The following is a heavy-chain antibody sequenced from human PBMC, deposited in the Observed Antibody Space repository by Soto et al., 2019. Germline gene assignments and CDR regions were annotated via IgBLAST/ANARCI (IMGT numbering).Heavy chain of an antibody. Sequence: QVQLQESGPGLVKPSQTLSLTCTVSGGSISSGGYYWSWIRQHPGKGLEWIGYIYYSGSTYYNPSLKSRVTISVDTSKNQFSLKLSSVTAADTAVYYCARDRGSGYEGDAFDIWGQGTMVTVSS. CDR3: ARDRGSGYEGDAFDI. CDR1: GGSISSGGYY. CDR2: IYYSGST. D-gene: IGHD6-19*01. V-gene: IGHV4-31*03. J-gene: IGHJ3*02.